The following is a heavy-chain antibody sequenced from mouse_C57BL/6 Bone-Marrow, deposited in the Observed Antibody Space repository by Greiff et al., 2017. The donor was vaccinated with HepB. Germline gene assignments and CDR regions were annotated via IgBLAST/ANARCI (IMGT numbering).Heavy chain of an antibody. V-gene: IGHV5-6*01. CDR1: GFTFSSYG. CDR3: ANQKDWDVGYFDY. D-gene: IGHD4-1*01. Sequence: EVKVVESGGDLVKPGGSLKLSCAASGFTFSSYGMSWVRQTPDKRLEWVATISSGGSYTYYPDSVKGQFTIRRDNAKNTLYRQMSSLTSEDTAKYYGANQKDWDVGYFDYWGQGTTLTVSS. J-gene: IGHJ2*01. CDR2: ISSGGSYT.